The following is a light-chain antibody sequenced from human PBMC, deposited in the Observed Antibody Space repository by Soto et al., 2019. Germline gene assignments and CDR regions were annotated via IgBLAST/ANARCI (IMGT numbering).Light chain of an antibody. J-gene: IGKJ2*01. V-gene: IGKV3-20*01. Sequence: EIVLTQSPGTLSLSPGERATLSCRASQSVSSSYLAWYQQKPGQAPRLLIYGASSSATGIPDRFSGSGSGTDFTLTISRLEPEDFAVYYCQQYGCSPAYTFGQGIKLEIK. CDR2: GAS. CDR3: QQYGCSPAYT. CDR1: QSVSSSY.